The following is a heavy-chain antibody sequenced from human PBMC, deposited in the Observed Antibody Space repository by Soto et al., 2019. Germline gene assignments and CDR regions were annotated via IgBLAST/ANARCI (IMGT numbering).Heavy chain of an antibody. V-gene: IGHV1-18*01. CDR1: GYTFTSYG. Sequence: ASVKVSCKASGYTFTSYGISWVRQAPGQGLEWMGWISAYNGNTNYAQKLQGRVTMTTDTATSTAYMELRSLRSDDTAVYYCVHDFWSGYFYMDVWGKGTTVTVSS. CDR2: ISAYNGNT. J-gene: IGHJ6*03. CDR3: VHDFWSGYFYMDV. D-gene: IGHD3-3*01.